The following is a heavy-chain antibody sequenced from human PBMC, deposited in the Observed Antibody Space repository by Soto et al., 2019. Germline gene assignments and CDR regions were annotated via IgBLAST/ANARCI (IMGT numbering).Heavy chain of an antibody. V-gene: IGHV3-13*01. CDR2: SGTAGDT. Sequence: PGGSLRLSCAASGFTFSTFDMHWVRQATGKGLEWVSSSGTAGDTYYPGSVRGRFTISRENAKNSLYLQMNSLRAGDTAVYYCVRVRPAAIGEYYGMDVWGQGTKVTVYS. D-gene: IGHD2-2*01. J-gene: IGHJ6*02. CDR3: VRVRPAAIGEYYGMDV. CDR1: GFTFSTFD.